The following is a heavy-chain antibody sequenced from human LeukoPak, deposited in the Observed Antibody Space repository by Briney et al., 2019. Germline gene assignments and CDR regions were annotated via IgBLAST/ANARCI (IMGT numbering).Heavy chain of an antibody. CDR2: VYYSGST. CDR1: GGSISSYY. D-gene: IGHD2-8*01. CDR3: ARGGPYTNLMMYAI. Sequence: SETLSLTCTVSGGSISSYYWNWIRQPPGTGLERIGYVYYSGSTNYNPSLKSRVTISVDTSKNQCSLKLSSVTAADTPVYYCARGGPYTNLMMYAIRGQGTLVTVSS. V-gene: IGHV4-59*01. J-gene: IGHJ4*02.